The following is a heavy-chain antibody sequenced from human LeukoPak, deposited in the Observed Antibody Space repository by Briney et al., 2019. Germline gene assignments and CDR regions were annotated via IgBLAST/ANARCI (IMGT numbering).Heavy chain of an antibody. Sequence: ASVKVSCKASGYTFTSYWIGWVRQMPGKGLEWMGIIYPGDSDTRYSPSFQGQVTISADKSISTAYLQWSSLKASDTAMYYCARLQMVRGVIIGSYWGQGTLVTVSS. CDR2: IYPGDSDT. D-gene: IGHD3-10*01. J-gene: IGHJ4*02. V-gene: IGHV5-51*01. CDR3: ARLQMVRGVIIGSY. CDR1: GYTFTSYW.